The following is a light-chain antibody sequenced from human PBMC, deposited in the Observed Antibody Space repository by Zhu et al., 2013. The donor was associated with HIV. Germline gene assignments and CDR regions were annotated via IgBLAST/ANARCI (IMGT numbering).Light chain of an antibody. Sequence: EIVLTQSPGTLSLSPGERATLSCRATQSISSNLLAWYQQKPGQPPKLLIYWASTRESGVPDRFSGSGSGTDFTLTISSLQAEDVAVYYCQQYYSTPLTFGQGTKVEIK. CDR2: WAS. V-gene: IGKV4-1*01. J-gene: IGKJ1*01. CDR1: QSISSNL. CDR3: QQYYSTPLT.